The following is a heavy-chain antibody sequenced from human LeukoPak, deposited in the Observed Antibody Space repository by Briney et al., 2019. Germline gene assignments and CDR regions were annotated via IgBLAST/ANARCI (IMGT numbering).Heavy chain of an antibody. CDR2: ISGSGSST. CDR3: AKDSYYYYIDV. J-gene: IGHJ6*03. CDR1: GFTFSTYA. V-gene: IGHV3-23*01. Sequence: GGSLRLSCAASGFTFSTYAMSWVRQAPGKGLEWVSVISGSGSSTYYADSVKGRFTISRDNSKNTLYLQMNSLRTEDTAVYYCAKDSYYYYIDVWGKGTTVTVSS.